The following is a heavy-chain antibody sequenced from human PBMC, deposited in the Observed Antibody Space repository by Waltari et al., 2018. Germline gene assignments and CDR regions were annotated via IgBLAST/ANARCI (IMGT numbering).Heavy chain of an antibody. D-gene: IGHD2-15*01. Sequence: QITLKESGPTLVKPTQTLTLTCTFSGFSLSTSGVGVGWIRQPPGKALEWRALIYWHDDKRCSPSRKSMLTITKDTYKTQVVLTMTNMDPVDTATYYCAHRRQLLRLAAFDIWGQGTMVTVSS. V-gene: IGHV2-5*01. CDR3: AHRRQLLRLAAFDI. J-gene: IGHJ3*02. CDR2: IYWHDDK. CDR1: GFSLSTSGVG.